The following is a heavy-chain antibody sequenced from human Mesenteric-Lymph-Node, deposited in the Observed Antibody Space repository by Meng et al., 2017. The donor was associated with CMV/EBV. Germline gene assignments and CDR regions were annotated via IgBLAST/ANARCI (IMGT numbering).Heavy chain of an antibody. V-gene: IGHV4-38-2*02. CDR3: ARDQVGRLPDY. CDR1: GYSISSGYY. J-gene: IGHJ4*02. Sequence: GSLRLSCTVSGYSISSGYYWGWIRQPPGKGLEWIGSMYHSGSTYYSPSLKSRVTISVDTSKNQFSLKLSSVTAADTAVYYCARDQVGRLPDYWGQGTLVTVSS. D-gene: IGHD5-12*01. CDR2: MYHSGST.